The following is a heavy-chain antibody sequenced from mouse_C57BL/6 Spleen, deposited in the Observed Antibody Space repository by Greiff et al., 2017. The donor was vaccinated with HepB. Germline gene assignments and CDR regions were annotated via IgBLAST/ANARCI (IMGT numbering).Heavy chain of an antibody. J-gene: IGHJ4*01. CDR2: IWRGGST. V-gene: IGHV2-5*01. D-gene: IGHD2-4*01. CDR3: AKNGNYDYGYAMDY. CDR1: GFSLTSYG. Sequence: VQLQQSGPGLVQPSQSLSITCTVSGFSLTSYGVHWVRQSPGKGLEWLGVIWRGGSTDYNAAFMSRLSITKDNSKSQVFFKMNSLQADDTAIYYCAKNGNYDYGYAMDYWGQGTSVTVSS.